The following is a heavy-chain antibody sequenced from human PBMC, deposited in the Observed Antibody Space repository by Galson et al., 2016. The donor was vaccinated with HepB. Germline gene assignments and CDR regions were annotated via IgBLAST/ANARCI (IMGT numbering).Heavy chain of an antibody. CDR1: GFTFSSYG. CDR3: AGSSSRSYYFGINV. J-gene: IGHJ6*02. V-gene: IGHV3-33*01. D-gene: IGHD6-13*01. CDR2: IWYDGQNK. Sequence: SLRLSCAASGFTFSSYGMHWVRQAPGKGLEWVAVIWYDGQNKYYADSVKGRFTISRDNSKNTLYLQVNSLRVEDTAVYYCAGSSSRSYYFGINVWGQGTTLTVSS.